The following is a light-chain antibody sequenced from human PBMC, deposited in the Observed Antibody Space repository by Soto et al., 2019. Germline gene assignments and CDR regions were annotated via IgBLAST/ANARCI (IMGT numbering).Light chain of an antibody. Sequence: QSALTQPASVSGSPGQSITISCTGTSSDVGGYNYVSWYQQHPGKAPKLMIYDVSNRPSGVSNRFSGSKSGNTASLTISGLQSEDWADYYCTSYTSSSTYVFGIGTKLTVL. V-gene: IGLV2-14*01. J-gene: IGLJ1*01. CDR1: SSDVGGYNY. CDR2: DVS. CDR3: TSYTSSSTYV.